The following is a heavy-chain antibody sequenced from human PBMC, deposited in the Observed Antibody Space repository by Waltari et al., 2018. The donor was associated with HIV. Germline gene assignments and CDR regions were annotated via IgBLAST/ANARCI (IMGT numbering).Heavy chain of an antibody. D-gene: IGHD3-22*01. CDR1: GYTFTAYY. Sequence: QVQLVQSGAEVKKPGASVKVSCKASGYTFTAYYMHWVRQAPGQGLEWMGRINLNSGDTNYGQKFQGRVTMTRDTSISTAYMELSRLRSDDTVVYYCARDSYYYDSSGFFPDFCGQGTLVTVSS. V-gene: IGHV1-2*05. CDR3: ARDSYYYDSSGFFPDF. CDR2: INLNSGDT. J-gene: IGHJ4*02.